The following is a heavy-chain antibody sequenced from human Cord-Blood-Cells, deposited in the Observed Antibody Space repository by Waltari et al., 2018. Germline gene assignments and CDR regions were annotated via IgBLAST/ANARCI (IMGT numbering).Heavy chain of an antibody. CDR2: IYYSGST. D-gene: IGHD6-13*01. CDR1: GGSISSSSYY. CDR3: ARRREYSSSWYNWFDP. J-gene: IGHJ5*02. V-gene: IGHV4-39*01. Sequence: QLQLQESGPGLVKPSETLSLTCTVSGGSISSSSYYWGWIRQPPGKGLEWIGSIYYSGSTYHNPSLKSRVTISVDTSKNQFSLKLSSVTAADTAVYYCARRREYSSSWYNWFDPWGQGTLVTVSS.